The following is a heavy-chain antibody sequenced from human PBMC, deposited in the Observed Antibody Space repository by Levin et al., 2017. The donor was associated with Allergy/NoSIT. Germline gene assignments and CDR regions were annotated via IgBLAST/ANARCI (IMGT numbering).Heavy chain of an antibody. CDR1: GFTFSSYA. CDR2: ISGSGAST. J-gene: IGHJ6*02. D-gene: IGHD4-17*01. V-gene: IGHV3-23*01. Sequence: GGSLRLSCAASGFTFSSYAMSWVRQAPGKGLEWVSAISGSGASTYYADSVKGRFTISRDNSKNTLYLQMNSLRAEDTAVYYCAKDRADYGDISLGMDVWGQGTTVTVSS. CDR3: AKDRADYGDISLGMDV.